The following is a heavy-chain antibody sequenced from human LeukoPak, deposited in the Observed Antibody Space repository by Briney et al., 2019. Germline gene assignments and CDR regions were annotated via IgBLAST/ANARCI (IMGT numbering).Heavy chain of an antibody. Sequence: SVTLSLTCTVSGGSISSYYWSWIRQPPGKGLEWIGYIYYSGSTNYNPSLKSRVTISVDTSKNQFSLKLSSVTAADTAVYYCARGGGYDSLNFDYWGQGTLVTVSS. V-gene: IGHV4-59*01. CDR3: ARGGGYDSLNFDY. CDR1: GGSISSYY. J-gene: IGHJ4*02. CDR2: IYYSGST. D-gene: IGHD5-12*01.